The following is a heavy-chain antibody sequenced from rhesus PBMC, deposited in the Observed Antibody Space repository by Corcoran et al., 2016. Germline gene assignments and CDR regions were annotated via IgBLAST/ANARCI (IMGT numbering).Heavy chain of an antibody. CDR3: ARESGEGY. CDR2: INGKCGNP. J-gene: IGHJ4*01. Sequence: QVQLQESGPGLVKPSETLSLPCDVSGASISRPWWSWVRQPPGKGLEWIGEINGKCGNPSNHPSLKMRLYISKDASKNQFSLKLSSMTAADTAVYYCARESGEGYWGQGVLVTVSS. D-gene: IGHD1-44*02. V-gene: IGHV4-80*01. CDR1: GASISRPW.